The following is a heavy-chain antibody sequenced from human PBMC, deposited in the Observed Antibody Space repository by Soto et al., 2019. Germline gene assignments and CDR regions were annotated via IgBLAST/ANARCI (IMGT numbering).Heavy chain of an antibody. CDR1: GGSFSGYY. Sequence: PSETLSLTCDVYGGSFSGYYWAWVRQPPGKGLEGVGGKNRSGGINYNPSLKTRTPRSVDTCKNQFSLKMTSVHAAETAVYYCARDLLPYYYDSTGPLGYWGQRTLVTVSS. J-gene: IGHJ4*02. D-gene: IGHD3-22*01. CDR3: ARDLLPYYYDSTGPLGY. CDR2: KNRSGGI. V-gene: IGHV4-34*01.